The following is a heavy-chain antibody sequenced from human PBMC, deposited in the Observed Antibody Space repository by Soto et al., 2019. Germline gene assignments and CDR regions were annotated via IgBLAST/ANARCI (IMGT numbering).Heavy chain of an antibody. Sequence: ASVKVSCKASGYTFATYGINWVRQAPGLGLEWMGWISPYNGKTEFAEKFQGRVTMATDTSTSTAYMEVRSLRSDDTAVYYCARDPQDFWSSYFFDPWGQGTLVTVSS. D-gene: IGHD3-3*01. V-gene: IGHV1-18*04. CDR1: GYTFATYG. CDR2: ISPYNGKT. J-gene: IGHJ5*02. CDR3: ARDPQDFWSSYFFDP.